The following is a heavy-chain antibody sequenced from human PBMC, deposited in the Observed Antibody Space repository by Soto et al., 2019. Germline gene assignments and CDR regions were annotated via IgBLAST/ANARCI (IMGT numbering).Heavy chain of an antibody. CDR1: GYSFTSYW. D-gene: IGHD6-13*01. J-gene: IGHJ6*02. Sequence: GESLKISCKGSGYSFTSYWIGWVRQMPGKGLEWMGIIYPGDSDTRYSPSFQGQVTISADKSISTAYLQWSSLKASDTAMYYCARHGTREQQLVLRVYYYYGMDVWGQGTTVTVSS. CDR2: IYPGDSDT. CDR3: ARHGTREQQLVLRVYYYYGMDV. V-gene: IGHV5-51*01.